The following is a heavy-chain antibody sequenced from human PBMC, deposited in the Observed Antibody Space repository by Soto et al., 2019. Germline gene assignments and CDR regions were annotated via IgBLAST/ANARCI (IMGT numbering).Heavy chain of an antibody. J-gene: IGHJ4*02. CDR3: ARGGYGKMILGIGY. D-gene: IGHD3-22*01. V-gene: IGHV1-2*02. Sequence: QVQLVQSGAEVKKPGASVKVSCEASGYPFTGYYMHWVRQAPGQGLEGMGWINPNSGDTKYAQKFKGRVTMTRDTSINTTAYMYLCSLRYDDTAVYYCARGGYGKMILGIGYWGQGTLVTVSS. CDR2: INPNSGDT. CDR1: GYPFTGYY.